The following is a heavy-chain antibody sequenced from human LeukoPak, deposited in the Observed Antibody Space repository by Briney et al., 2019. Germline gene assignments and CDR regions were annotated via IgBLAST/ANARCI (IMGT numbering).Heavy chain of an antibody. J-gene: IGHJ6*03. CDR2: IYYSGST. CDR3: ARLAVVRGAISHMDV. V-gene: IGHV4-59*05. CDR1: GGSISSYY. D-gene: IGHD3-10*01. Sequence: SETLSLTCTVSGGSISSYYWTWIRQPPGKGLEWIGSIYYSGSTYYNPSLKSRGTISVDTSKNQFSLKLSSVTAADTAVYYCARLAVVRGAISHMDVWGKGTTVTISS.